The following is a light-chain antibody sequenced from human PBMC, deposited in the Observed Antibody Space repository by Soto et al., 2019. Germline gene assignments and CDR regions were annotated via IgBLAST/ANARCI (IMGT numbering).Light chain of an antibody. J-gene: IGLJ1*01. V-gene: IGLV2-8*01. Sequence: QSVLAQPPSASGSPGQSVTISCTGTSSDVGGYDYVSWYQKHPDKAPKLIIFEVTKRPSGVPDRFSGSKFGNTASLTVSGLQPEDEAEYYCFSYAGRNNLDVFGAGTKVTVL. CDR1: SSDVGGYDY. CDR2: EVT. CDR3: FSYAGRNNLDV.